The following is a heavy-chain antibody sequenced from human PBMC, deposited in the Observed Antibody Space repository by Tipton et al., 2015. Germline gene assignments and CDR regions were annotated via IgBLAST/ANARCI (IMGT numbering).Heavy chain of an antibody. Sequence: TLSLTCTVSSGSISTYYWSWIRQPPGKGLEWIGYIYYDGRTDYNPSLKSRVTISVDTSKNQFSLKLSSVTAADTAVYYCARGSVVAAIPFDYWGQGTLVTVSS. CDR3: ARGSVVAAIPFDY. V-gene: IGHV4-59*12. CDR2: IYYDGRT. J-gene: IGHJ4*02. CDR1: SGSISTYY. D-gene: IGHD5-12*01.